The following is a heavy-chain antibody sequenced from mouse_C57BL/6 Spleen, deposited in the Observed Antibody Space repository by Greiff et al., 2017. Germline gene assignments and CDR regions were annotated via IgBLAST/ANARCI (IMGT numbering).Heavy chain of an antibody. J-gene: IGHJ1*03. Sequence: EVQLQESGGGLVQPGGSMKLSCVASGFTFSNYWMNWVRQSPEKGLEWVAQIRLKSDNYATHYAESVKGRFTISRDDSKSSVYLQMNNLRAEDTGIYYCTALDYGSSFYWYFDVWGTGTTVTVSS. V-gene: IGHV6-3*01. D-gene: IGHD1-1*01. CDR1: GFTFSNYW. CDR3: TALDYGSSFYWYFDV. CDR2: IRLKSDNYAT.